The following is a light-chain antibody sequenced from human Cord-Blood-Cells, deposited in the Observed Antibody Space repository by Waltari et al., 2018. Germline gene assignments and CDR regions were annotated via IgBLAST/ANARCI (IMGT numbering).Light chain of an antibody. CDR3: CSYAGSSTLV. CDR2: EGS. J-gene: IGLJ3*02. Sequence: QSALTQPASVSGSPGPSITISCTGTSSDVGSYNLLSWYQQHPGKAPKLMIYEGSTRPSGVSNRFSGSKSGNTASLTISGLQAEDEADYYCCSYAGSSTLVFGGGTKLTVL. CDR1: SSDVGSYNL. V-gene: IGLV2-23*01.